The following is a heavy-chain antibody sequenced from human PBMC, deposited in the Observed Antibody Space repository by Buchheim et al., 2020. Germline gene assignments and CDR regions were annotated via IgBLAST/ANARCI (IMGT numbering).Heavy chain of an antibody. V-gene: IGHV3-23*01. CDR2: IRISGST. CDR1: GFTFSSYG. Sequence: EVQLLESGGGLVQPGGSLRLSCAASGFTFSSYGMTWVRQAPGKGPEWVSSIRISGSTQYADSVKGRFTISRGNSKNKLYLQMNSLGGEDTAVYYCAKLRAEPHFDPWGLGTL. J-gene: IGHJ5*02. CDR3: AKLRAEPHFDP.